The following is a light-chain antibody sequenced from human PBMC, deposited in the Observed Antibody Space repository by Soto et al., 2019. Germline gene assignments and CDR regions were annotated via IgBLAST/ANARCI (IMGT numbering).Light chain of an antibody. CDR3: SSKTSANTGV. J-gene: IGLJ1*01. CDR2: EVS. Sequence: QSALTQPASVSGSPGQSITISCTGTSSDVGGYNYVSWYQQYPGKAPKLMLYEVSNRPSGVSNRFSGSKSGNTASLTISGLQAEDEADYYCSSKTSANTGVFGTGTKLTVL. CDR1: SSDVGGYNY. V-gene: IGLV2-14*01.